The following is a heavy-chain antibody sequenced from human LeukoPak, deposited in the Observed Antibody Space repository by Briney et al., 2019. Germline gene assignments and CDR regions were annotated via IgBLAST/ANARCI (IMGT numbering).Heavy chain of an antibody. CDR2: ISSSGGAI. D-gene: IGHD2-15*01. Sequence: PGGSLRLSCAASGFTFSSYSMNWVRQAPGKGLEWVSYISSSGGAIYYADSVKGRFTISRDNAENSLYLQMNSLRAEDTAVYYCARDEGYCSGGSCYSRGVMGYWGQGTLVTVSS. V-gene: IGHV3-48*04. CDR3: ARDEGYCSGGSCYSRGVMGY. J-gene: IGHJ4*02. CDR1: GFTFSSYS.